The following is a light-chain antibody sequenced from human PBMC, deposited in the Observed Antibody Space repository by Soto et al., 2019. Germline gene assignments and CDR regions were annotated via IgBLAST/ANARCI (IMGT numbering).Light chain of an antibody. Sequence: QSALAQPASVSGSPGQSITIPCTGTTSDIGAYDYVSWYQQHPGKVPKLIIYDVDNRPLGVSNRFSGSQSGNTASLSISGLHAEDEADYYFCAYTARTTLSWVFGGGSKGTVL. CDR1: TSDIGAYDY. V-gene: IGLV2-14*03. J-gene: IGLJ3*02. CDR3: CAYTARTTLSWV. CDR2: DVD.